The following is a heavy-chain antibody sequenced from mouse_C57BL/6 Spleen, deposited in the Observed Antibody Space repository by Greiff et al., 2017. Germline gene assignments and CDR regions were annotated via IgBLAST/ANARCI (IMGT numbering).Heavy chain of an antibody. CDR2: INPYNGGT. D-gene: IGHD1-1*01. J-gene: IGHJ1*03. CDR1: GYTFTDYY. V-gene: IGHV1-19*01. CDR3: AGGADYGSSYGYFDV. Sequence: VQLQQSGPVLVKPGASVKMSCKASGYTFTDYYMNWVKQSHGKSLEWIGVINPYNGGTSYNQKFKGKATLTVDKSSSTAYMELNSLTSEDSAVYYCAGGADYGSSYGYFDVWGTGTTVTVSS.